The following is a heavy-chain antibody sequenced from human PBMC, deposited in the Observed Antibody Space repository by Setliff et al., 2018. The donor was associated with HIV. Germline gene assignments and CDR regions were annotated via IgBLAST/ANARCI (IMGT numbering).Heavy chain of an antibody. J-gene: IGHJ5*02. V-gene: IGHV4-59*08. CDR3: ARHWRGSGWSNWFDP. Sequence: SETLSLTCSVSGVSISSHYWSWIRQPPGKGLEWIGSIYYSGSTNYNPSLKSRVTISVDTSKNQFSLKLSSVTAADTAVYYCARHWRGSGWSNWFDPWGQGTLVTVSS. CDR1: GVSISSHY. D-gene: IGHD6-19*01. CDR2: IYYSGST.